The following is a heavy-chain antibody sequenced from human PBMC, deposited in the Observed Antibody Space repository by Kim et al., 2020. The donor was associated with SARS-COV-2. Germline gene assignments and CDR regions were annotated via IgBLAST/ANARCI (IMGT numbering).Heavy chain of an antibody. CDR2: ISGSGRTT. Sequence: GGSLRLSCAASGFMFGNYDMSWVRQAPGKGLEWVSSISGSGRTTHYANSVKGRFTISRDNSKSTLILQLNSLRADDTAVYYCAKPPDNTAPDAFAVWGQGTLVTVSS. V-gene: IGHV3-23*01. D-gene: IGHD2-21*02. CDR3: AKPPDNTAPDAFAV. J-gene: IGHJ3*01. CDR1: GFMFGNYD.